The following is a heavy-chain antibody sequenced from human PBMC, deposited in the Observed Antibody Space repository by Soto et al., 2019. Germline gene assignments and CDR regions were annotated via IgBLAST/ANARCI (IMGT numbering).Heavy chain of an antibody. Sequence: PKTLSLTYTDSDGYIRSTDWSLWVRQPPGKGLEWIGEAHHSGRTNYNPSLKSRVTLSVDKSKNHFFLKLSSVTAADTAVYYCARSEATVLDNWGQGTLVTVS. J-gene: IGHJ4*02. CDR3: ARSEATVLDN. V-gene: IGHV4-4*03. CDR1: DGYIRSTDW. D-gene: IGHD4-17*01. CDR2: AHHSGRT.